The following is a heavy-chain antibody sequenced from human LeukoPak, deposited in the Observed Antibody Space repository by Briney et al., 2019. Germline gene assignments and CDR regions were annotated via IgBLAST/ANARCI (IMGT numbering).Heavy chain of an antibody. V-gene: IGHV3-48*04. CDR3: ARDLTGDDYYFDY. CDR2: ISSSSSTM. Sequence: PGGSLRLSCAASGFTFSSYTMNWVRQAPGKGLEWVSYISSSSSTMYYADSVKGRFTISRDNAKNSLYLQMNSLRAEDTALYYCARDLTGDDYYFDYWGQGTLVTVSS. CDR1: GFTFSSYT. J-gene: IGHJ4*02. D-gene: IGHD7-27*01.